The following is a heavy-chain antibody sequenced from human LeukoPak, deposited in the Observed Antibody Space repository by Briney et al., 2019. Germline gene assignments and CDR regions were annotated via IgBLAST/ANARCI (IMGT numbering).Heavy chain of an antibody. J-gene: IGHJ4*02. CDR1: GGSVSSGGYY. Sequence: SETLSLTCTVSGGSVSSGGYYWSWIRQPPGKGLEWVGYIYYSGTTTYNPSLKSRVTISVDTSKNQFSLKLSSVTAADTAVYYCARLAHSYGLDYWGQGTLVTVSS. V-gene: IGHV4-61*08. CDR3: ARLAHSYGLDY. D-gene: IGHD5-18*01. CDR2: IYYSGTT.